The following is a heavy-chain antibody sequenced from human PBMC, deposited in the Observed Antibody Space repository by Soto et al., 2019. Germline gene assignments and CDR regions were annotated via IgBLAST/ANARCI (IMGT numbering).Heavy chain of an antibody. V-gene: IGHV4-31*03. Sequence: SETLSLTCTVSGGSISSGGYYWSWIRQHPGKGLEWIGYIYYSGSTYYNPSLESRVTISVDTSKNQFSLKLSSVTAADTAVYYCATHLGLLWAYFDYWGQGTLVTVSS. CDR2: IYYSGST. J-gene: IGHJ4*02. CDR1: GGSISSGGYY. D-gene: IGHD3-10*01. CDR3: ATHLGLLWAYFDY.